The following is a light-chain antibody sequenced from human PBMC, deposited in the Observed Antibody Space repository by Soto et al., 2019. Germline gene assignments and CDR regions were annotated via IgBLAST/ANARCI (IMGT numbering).Light chain of an antibody. CDR2: EVS. V-gene: IGLV2-14*01. CDR1: SSDVGGYNY. Sequence: QSALTQPASVSGTPGQSITISCTGTSSDVGGYNYVSWYQQHPGKAPKLLIYEVSNRPSGVSNRFSGSKSGNTASLTISGLHAEDEAYYYCCSFTSSSTVVFGGGTQLTVL. CDR3: CSFTSSSTVV. J-gene: IGLJ7*01.